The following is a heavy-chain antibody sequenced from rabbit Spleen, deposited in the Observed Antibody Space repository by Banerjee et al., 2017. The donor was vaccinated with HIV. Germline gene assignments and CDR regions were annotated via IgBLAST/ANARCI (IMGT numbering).Heavy chain of an antibody. CDR3: ARSVGANNANYVSM. V-gene: IGHV1S40*01. D-gene: IGHD5-1*01. CDR1: GVSFSSNYY. Sequence: LVESGGDLVKPGASLTLTCTASGVSFSSNYYMCWVRQAPGKGLEWIVCIDAGNSGSTYYASWAKGRFTISKTSSTTVTLQMTSLTAADTATYFCARSVGANNANYVSMWGPGTLVTVS. CDR2: IDAGNSGST. J-gene: IGHJ4*01.